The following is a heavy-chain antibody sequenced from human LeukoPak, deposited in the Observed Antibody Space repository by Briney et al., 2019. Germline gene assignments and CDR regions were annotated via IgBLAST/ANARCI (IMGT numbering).Heavy chain of an antibody. D-gene: IGHD3-3*01. Sequence: PGGSLRLSCAASGFSFTNAWMTWVRQAPGKGLEWVGRIRSKTDGGTTDYAAPVKGRFTISRDDSKNTLYLQMNSLKTEDTAVYYCTTGSITIFGVVITTFDYWGQGTLVTVSS. J-gene: IGHJ4*02. CDR3: TTGSITIFGVVITTFDY. V-gene: IGHV3-15*01. CDR1: GFSFTNAW. CDR2: IRSKTDGGTT.